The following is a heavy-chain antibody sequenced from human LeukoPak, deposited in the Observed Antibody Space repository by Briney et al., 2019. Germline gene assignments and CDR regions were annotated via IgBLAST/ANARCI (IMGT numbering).Heavy chain of an antibody. CDR2: IRYDGSNK. Sequence: PGGSLRLSCAASGFTFSSYGMHWVRQAPGKGLEWVAFIRYDGSNKYYADSVKGRFTISRDNSKNTLNLKMNSLRAEDTAVYYCATSKYSGSYWGQGTLVTVSS. J-gene: IGHJ4*02. CDR3: ATSKYSGSY. CDR1: GFTFSSYG. V-gene: IGHV3-30*02. D-gene: IGHD1-26*01.